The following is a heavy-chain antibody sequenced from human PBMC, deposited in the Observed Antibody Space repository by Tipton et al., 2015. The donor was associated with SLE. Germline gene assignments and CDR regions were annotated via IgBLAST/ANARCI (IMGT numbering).Heavy chain of an antibody. CDR2: IYDSGNT. Sequence: TLSLTCTVSGGSISRGGYFWTWIRQHPGMGLEWIGYIYDSGNTHYNPSLKSRLAISLDTSKNQFSLNLSSVTAADTAVYYCARDARYSSRRDFDSWGQGTLVTVSS. D-gene: IGHD6-19*01. J-gene: IGHJ4*02. CDR3: ARDARYSSRRDFDS. V-gene: IGHV4-31*03. CDR1: GGSISRGGYF.